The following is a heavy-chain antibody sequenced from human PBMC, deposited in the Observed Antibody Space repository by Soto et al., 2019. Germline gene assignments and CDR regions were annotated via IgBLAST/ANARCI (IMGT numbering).Heavy chain of an antibody. CDR2: VFYTGFT. J-gene: IGHJ4*02. D-gene: IGHD1-20*01. V-gene: IGHV4-39*01. CDR1: GGSISGSYYY. Sequence: SETLSLTCAVSGGSISGSYYYWGWLRQSPGRGPEWIWSVFYTGFTSYNPALESRVSVSVDTSKNQFSLKLSAVTAADTAVYYCASSQKGYNWNYFDHWGQGALVTVSS. CDR3: ASSQKGYNWNYFDH.